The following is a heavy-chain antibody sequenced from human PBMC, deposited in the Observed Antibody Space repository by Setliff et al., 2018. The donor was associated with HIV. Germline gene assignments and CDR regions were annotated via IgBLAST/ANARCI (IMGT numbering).Heavy chain of an antibody. CDR3: ARVFVDTAVLRVLEYYFDS. CDR2: IYTSGNT. D-gene: IGHD5-18*01. V-gene: IGHV4-59*10. Sequence: SETLSLTCAVYGGSFSDYYWSWIRQPPGKGLEWIGRIYTSGNTNYNPSLKSRVTMSVDTSKSQFSLRMRSVTAADTAVYYCARVFVDTAVLRVLEYYFDSWGRGTLVTVSS. CDR1: GGSFSDYY. J-gene: IGHJ4*02.